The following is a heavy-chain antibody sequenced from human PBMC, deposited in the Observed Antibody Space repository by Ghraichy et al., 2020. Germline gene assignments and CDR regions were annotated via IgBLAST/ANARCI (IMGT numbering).Heavy chain of an antibody. D-gene: IGHD5-12*01. CDR3: ARAVDIVATTNRGGVWYFEL. CDR2: IYYSGST. Sequence: ETLSLTCTVSGGSISSYYWSWIRQPPGKGLEWIGYIYYSGSTNYNPSLKSRVTISVDTSKNQFSLKLSSVTAADTAVYYCARAVDIVATTNRGGVWYFELWGRGTLGTVA. V-gene: IGHV4-59*01. CDR1: GGSISSYY. J-gene: IGHJ2*01.